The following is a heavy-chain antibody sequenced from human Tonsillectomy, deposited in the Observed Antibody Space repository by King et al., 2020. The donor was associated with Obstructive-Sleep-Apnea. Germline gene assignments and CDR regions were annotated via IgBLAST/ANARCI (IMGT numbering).Heavy chain of an antibody. CDR3: CSGYDSSH. CDR2: IRYDGSNQ. CDR1: GFTFSTYG. V-gene: IGHV3-30*02. D-gene: IGHD3-22*01. Sequence: QLVQSGGGVVQPGTSLRLSCAASGFTFSTYGMHWVRQAPDKGLEWVAFIRYDGSNQYYADSVKGRFTISRDNSKNTLYLQMNSLRAEDTAIYHCCSGYDSSHWGQGALVTVSS. J-gene: IGHJ4*02.